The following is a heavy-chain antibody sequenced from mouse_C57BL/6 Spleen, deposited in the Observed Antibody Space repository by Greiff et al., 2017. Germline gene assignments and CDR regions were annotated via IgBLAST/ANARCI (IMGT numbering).Heavy chain of an antibody. CDR3: ARWHYGSSHWYFDV. J-gene: IGHJ1*03. Sequence: EVQLQQSGPELVKPGASVKISCKASGYTFTDYYMNWVKQSHGQSLEWIGDINPNNGGTSYNQKFKGKATLTVDKSSSTAYMVLRSLTSEDSAVYYCARWHYGSSHWYFDVWGTGTTVTVSS. CDR1: GYTFTDYY. V-gene: IGHV1-26*01. D-gene: IGHD1-1*01. CDR2: INPNNGGT.